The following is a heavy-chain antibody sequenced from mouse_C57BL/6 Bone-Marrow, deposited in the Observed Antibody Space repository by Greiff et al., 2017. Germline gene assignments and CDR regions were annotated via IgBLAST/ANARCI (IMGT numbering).Heavy chain of an antibody. V-gene: IGHV2-6*01. J-gene: IGHJ4*01. Sequence: VKLVESGPGLVAPSQSLSITCTVSGFSLTSYGVDWVRQSPGKGLEWLGVIWGVGSTNYNSALKSRLSISKDNSKSQVFLQMNSLQTDDTAMYYCASENYYGDAMDYWGQGTSVTVSS. CDR3: ASENYYGDAMDY. CDR1: GFSLTSYG. D-gene: IGHD2-1*01. CDR2: IWGVGST.